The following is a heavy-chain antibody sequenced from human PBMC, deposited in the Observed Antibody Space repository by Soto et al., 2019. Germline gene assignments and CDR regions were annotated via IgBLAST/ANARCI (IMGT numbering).Heavy chain of an antibody. V-gene: IGHV5-51*01. CDR1: GYSFISYW. CDR2: IYPGDSDT. Sequence: GESLKISCQGAGYSFISYWIGWVRQKPGKGLEWMGIIYPGDSDTRYSPSFQGQVTISADKPISTAYLQWSSLKASDTAMYYCARPHYGDYRDYGMDVWGQGTTVTVSS. CDR3: ARPHYGDYRDYGMDV. J-gene: IGHJ6*02. D-gene: IGHD4-17*01.